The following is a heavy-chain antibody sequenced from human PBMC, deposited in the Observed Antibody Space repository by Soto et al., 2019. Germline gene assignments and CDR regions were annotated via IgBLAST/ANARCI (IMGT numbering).Heavy chain of an antibody. D-gene: IGHD6-19*01. CDR2: INPSGGST. CDR1: GYTFTSYY. Sequence: QVQLVQSGAEVKKPGASVKVSCKASGYTFTSYYMHWVRQAPGQGLEWMGIINPSGGSTSYAQKFQGRVXTTXDXSTSTVYMELSSLRSEDTAVYYCARDQQGSGWPFDYWGQGTLVTVSS. V-gene: IGHV1-46*03. CDR3: ARDQQGSGWPFDY. J-gene: IGHJ4*02.